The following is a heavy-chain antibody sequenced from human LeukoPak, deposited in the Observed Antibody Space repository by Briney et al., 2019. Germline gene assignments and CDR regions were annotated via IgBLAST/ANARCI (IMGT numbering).Heavy chain of an antibody. J-gene: IGHJ4*02. D-gene: IGHD3-9*01. CDR2: ISAYNGNT. V-gene: IGHV1-18*01. CDR3: ARGRDILTGPSGFDY. CDR1: GYTFTSYG. Sequence: ASAKVSCKASGYTFTSYGISWVRQAPGQGLEWMGWISAYNGNTNYAQKLQGRVTMTTDTSTSTAYMELRSLRSDDTAVYYCARGRDILTGPSGFDYWGQGTLVTVSS.